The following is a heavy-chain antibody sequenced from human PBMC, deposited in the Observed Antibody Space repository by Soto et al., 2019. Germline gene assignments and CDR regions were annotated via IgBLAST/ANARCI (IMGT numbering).Heavy chain of an antibody. CDR2: IYYSGST. Sequence: SETLSLTCTVSGVSIISSSYYWVLIRQPPGKGLEWIGSIYYSGSTYYNPSLKSRVTISVDTSKNQFSLKLSSVTAADTAVYYCAGTSGVPLRAVAAHWFEPWGPAPRATVPS. V-gene: IGHV4-39*01. D-gene: IGHD6-19*01. J-gene: IGHJ5*02. CDR3: AGTSGVPLRAVAAHWFEP. CDR1: GVSIISSSYY.